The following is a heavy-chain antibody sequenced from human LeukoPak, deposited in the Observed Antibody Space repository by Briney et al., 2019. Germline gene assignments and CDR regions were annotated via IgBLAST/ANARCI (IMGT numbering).Heavy chain of an antibody. D-gene: IGHD2/OR15-2a*01. CDR2: IKQDGSEK. CDR1: GLIFSDYW. CDR3: ARNSVDY. Sequence: GGSLRLSCAASGLIFSDYWMSWVRQAPGKGLEWVAHIKQDGSEKYYVDSVKGRFTMSRDNAKNSLYLQMNSLRAEDTAVYYCARNSVDYWGQGTLVTVSS. J-gene: IGHJ4*02. V-gene: IGHV3-7*01.